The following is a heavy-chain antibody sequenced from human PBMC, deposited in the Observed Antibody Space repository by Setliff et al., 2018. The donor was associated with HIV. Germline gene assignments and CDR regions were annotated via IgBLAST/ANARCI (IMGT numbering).Heavy chain of an antibody. CDR2: ITGSGDTI. V-gene: IGHV3-48*03. J-gene: IGHJ6*03. CDR3: ANSYSASGNYHYYDYLDV. D-gene: IGHD3-10*01. Sequence: HPGGSLRLSCAASGFTFSNYEMSWVRQAPGKGPEWVSYITGSGDTIYYADSVKGRFTMSRDNAKDSVYLQMNTLRVEDSGAYYCANSYSASGNYHYYDYLDVWGKGTTVTVSS. CDR1: GFTFSNYE.